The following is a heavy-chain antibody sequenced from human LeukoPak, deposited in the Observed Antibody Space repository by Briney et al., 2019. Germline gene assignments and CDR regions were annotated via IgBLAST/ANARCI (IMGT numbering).Heavy chain of an antibody. CDR1: GFSFSVYA. J-gene: IGHJ4*02. Sequence: EGSLRLSCAASGFSFSVYAMSWVRQAPGKGLEWVSSISGSGGRTYYTNSVKGRFTISRENFKNTVYLEMNNLGAEDTALYYCAKGGQDYDFWRFDYWGQGNLVIVSS. V-gene: IGHV3-23*01. CDR2: ISGSGGRT. CDR3: AKGGQDYDFWRFDY. D-gene: IGHD3-3*01.